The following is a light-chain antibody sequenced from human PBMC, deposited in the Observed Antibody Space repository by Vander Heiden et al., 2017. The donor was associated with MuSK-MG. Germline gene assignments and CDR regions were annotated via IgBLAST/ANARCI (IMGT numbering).Light chain of an antibody. Sequence: EIVMTQSPATLSVSPGERATLSCRASQRINTNLAWYQQKPGQALRVLIYDASTRVTGVPARFSGSGPGTEFTLTISSLQSEDFAIYSCQQDNNWPATFGQGTRLXIK. CDR2: DAS. J-gene: IGKJ5*01. CDR3: QQDNNWPAT. CDR1: QRINTN. V-gene: IGKV3-15*01.